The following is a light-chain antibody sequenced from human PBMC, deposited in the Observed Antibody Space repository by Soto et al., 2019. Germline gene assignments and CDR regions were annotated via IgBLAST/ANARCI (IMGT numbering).Light chain of an antibody. V-gene: IGKV3-15*01. Sequence: EIVMTQSPATLSVSPGERATLSCRSSQSVGSNLDWYQQKPGQAPRLLIYAASTRATGIPARFSGSGSGTEFTLSLSSLQSEDFAVYYCQQYDNWPPWTFGQGTKVEIK. CDR2: AAS. CDR3: QQYDNWPPWT. J-gene: IGKJ1*01. CDR1: QSVGSN.